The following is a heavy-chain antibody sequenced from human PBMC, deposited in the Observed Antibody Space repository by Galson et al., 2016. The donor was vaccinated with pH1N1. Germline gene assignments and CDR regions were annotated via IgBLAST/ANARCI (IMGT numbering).Heavy chain of an antibody. CDR3: ARRYFDY. V-gene: IGHV3-7*01. Sequence: SLRLSCAASRFNFSNYWMQWVRQAPGKGLQWVANINQDGDKKYYVGSVEGRFTISRDNAKNSLYLQMNNLRDEDTAMYFCARRYFDYWGQGALVTVSS. CDR2: INQDGDKK. CDR1: RFNFSNYW. D-gene: IGHD3-9*01. J-gene: IGHJ4*02.